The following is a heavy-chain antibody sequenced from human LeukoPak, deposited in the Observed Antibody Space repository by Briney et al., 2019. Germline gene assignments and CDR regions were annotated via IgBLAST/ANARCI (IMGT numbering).Heavy chain of an antibody. D-gene: IGHD5-18*01. Sequence: GESLKISCKGSGYSFTSYWIGWVRQMPGKGLEWMGIIYPGDSDTRYSPSFQGQVTISADKSISTAYLQWSSLKASDTAMYYCARRPTYSYGFSHDAFDIWGQGTMVTVSS. CDR1: GYSFTSYW. J-gene: IGHJ3*02. CDR2: IYPGDSDT. V-gene: IGHV5-51*01. CDR3: ARRPTYSYGFSHDAFDI.